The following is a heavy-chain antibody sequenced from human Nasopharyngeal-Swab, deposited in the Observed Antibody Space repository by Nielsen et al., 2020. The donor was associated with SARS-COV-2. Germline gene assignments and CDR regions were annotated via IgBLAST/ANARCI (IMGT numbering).Heavy chain of an antibody. J-gene: IGHJ4*02. CDR1: GFTFSSFG. Sequence: GESLKISCAASGFTFSSFGMHWVRQAPGKGLEWVGLISSDGSKRQYGDSVKGRFTISRDTSESTLHLQMNSLRADDTAVYYCARGRSDGNHYDEFDSWGQGALVTASS. V-gene: IGHV3-30*03. CDR3: ARGRSDGNHYDEFDS. CDR2: ISSDGSKR. D-gene: IGHD1-14*01.